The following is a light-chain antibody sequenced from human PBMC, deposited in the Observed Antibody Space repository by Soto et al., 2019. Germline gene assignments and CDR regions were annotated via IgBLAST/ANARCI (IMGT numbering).Light chain of an antibody. CDR3: QQRSHWPPT. J-gene: IGKJ2*01. Sequence: EIVLTQSPATLSLSPGERATLSCRASQSVSSFLAWYQQKPGQAPRLLIYDASNRATGIPARFSGSGSGTDFTLTISSLEPEDFSVYYWQQRSHWPPTFGQGTQLEL. CDR2: DAS. V-gene: IGKV3-11*01. CDR1: QSVSSF.